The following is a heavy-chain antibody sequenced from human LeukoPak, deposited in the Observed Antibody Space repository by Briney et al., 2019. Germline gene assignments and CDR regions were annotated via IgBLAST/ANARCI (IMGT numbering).Heavy chain of an antibody. CDR3: ASSAVTTRSYFDY. Sequence: GGSLRLSCAASGFTFSSYSMNWVRQAPGKGLEWVSYISSSSSTIYYADSVKGRFTISRDNAKNSLYLQMNSLRAEDTAVYYCASSAVTTRSYFDYWGQGTLVTVSS. CDR1: GFTFSSYS. D-gene: IGHD4-17*01. CDR2: ISSSSSTI. J-gene: IGHJ4*02. V-gene: IGHV3-48*04.